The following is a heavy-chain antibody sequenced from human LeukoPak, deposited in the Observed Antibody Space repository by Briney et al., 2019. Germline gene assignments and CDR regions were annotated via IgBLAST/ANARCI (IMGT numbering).Heavy chain of an antibody. CDR2: ISYDGSSK. V-gene: IGHV3-30-3*01. CDR1: GFTFSSYA. CDR3: ARGYNYVNDFDY. Sequence: PGGSLRLSCAASGFTFSSYAMHWVRQAPGKGLEWVALISYDGSSKYYADSVKGRFTISRDNAKNTLYLQMNSLRVEDTAVYYCARGYNYVNDFDYWGQGTLVSVSS. J-gene: IGHJ4*02. D-gene: IGHD5-18*01.